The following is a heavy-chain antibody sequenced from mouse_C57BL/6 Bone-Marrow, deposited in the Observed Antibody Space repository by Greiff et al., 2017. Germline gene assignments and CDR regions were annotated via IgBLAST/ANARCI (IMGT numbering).Heavy chain of an antibody. Sequence: VQLQQPGAELVKPGASVKLSCKASGYTFTSYWMHWVKQRPGQGLEWIGMIHPNSGSTNYNEKFKSKATLTVDKSSSTAYMQLSSLTSEDSAVYDCARGAYYGGYFDFWGTGTTVTVAS. J-gene: IGHJ1*03. D-gene: IGHD1-1*02. V-gene: IGHV1-64*01. CDR3: ARGAYYGGYFDF. CDR1: GYTFTSYW. CDR2: IHPNSGST.